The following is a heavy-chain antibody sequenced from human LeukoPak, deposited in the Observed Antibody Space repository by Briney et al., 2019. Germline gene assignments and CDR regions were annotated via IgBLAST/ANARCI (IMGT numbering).Heavy chain of an antibody. Sequence: ASVKVSCKASGYTFTSYGISWVRQAPGQGLEWMGWISAYNGNTNYAQKLQGRVTMTTDTSTSTAYMELRSLRSDDTAVYYCARDRTNDYDFWSGHNYYHYGMDVWGQGTTVTVSS. V-gene: IGHV1-18*01. D-gene: IGHD3-3*01. CDR3: ARDRTNDYDFWSGHNYYHYGMDV. CDR2: ISAYNGNT. J-gene: IGHJ6*02. CDR1: GYTFTSYG.